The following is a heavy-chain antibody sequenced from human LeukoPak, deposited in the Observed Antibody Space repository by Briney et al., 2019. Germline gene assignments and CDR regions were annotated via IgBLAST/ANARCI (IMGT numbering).Heavy chain of an antibody. J-gene: IGHJ4*02. CDR3: ARDLLAEEFEGLYYFDY. Sequence: GGSLRLSCAASGFTFSTYSMNWVRQAPGKGLEWVSSISSSSSYIYFADSVKGRFTISRDNAKNSLYLQMNSLRAEDTAVYFCARDLLAEEFEGLYYFDYWGPGALVTVSS. D-gene: IGHD1-14*01. CDR2: ISSSSSYI. CDR1: GFTFSTYS. V-gene: IGHV3-21*06.